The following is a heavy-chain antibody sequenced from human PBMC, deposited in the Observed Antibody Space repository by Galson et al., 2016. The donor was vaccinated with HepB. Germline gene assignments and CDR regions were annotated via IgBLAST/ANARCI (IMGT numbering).Heavy chain of an antibody. D-gene: IGHD6-13*01. CDR2: TYYRSKWYS. CDR1: GDSVSNNRTA. Sequence: CAISGDSVSNNRTAWNWIRQSPSRGLEWLGRTYYRSKWYSDYAVSVKSRMTIKPDTSNNQFSLQLNSVTSEDTFVYYCTRGSRAFDSWGRGTLVTVSS. J-gene: IGHJ4*02. V-gene: IGHV6-1*01. CDR3: TRGSRAFDS.